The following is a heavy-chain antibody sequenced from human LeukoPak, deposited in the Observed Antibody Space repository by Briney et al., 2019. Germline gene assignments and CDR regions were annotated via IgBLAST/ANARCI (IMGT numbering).Heavy chain of an antibody. V-gene: IGHV1-46*01. J-gene: IGHJ5*02. CDR3: ARALTYYYDSSGYYRGGNWFDP. CDR2: INPSGGST. CDR1: GYTFTSYY. D-gene: IGHD3-22*01. Sequence: VASVKVSCKASGYTFTSYYMHWVRQAPGQGLEWMGIINPSGGSTSYAQKFQGRVTMTRDTSTSTVYMELSSLRSEDTAVYYCARALTYYYDSSGYYRGGNWFDPWGQGTLVTVSS.